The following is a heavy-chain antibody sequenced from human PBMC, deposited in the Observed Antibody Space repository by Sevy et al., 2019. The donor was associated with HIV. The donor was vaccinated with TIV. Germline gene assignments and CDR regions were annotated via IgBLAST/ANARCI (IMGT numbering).Heavy chain of an antibody. Sequence: GGSLRLSCAASGFTFNNYAMTWVRQAPGKGLEWVSTVSGGGDKKYDADSVKGRFSTSGDNYDNTVYLQMNSLGAEDTAVYYCAGGGGGSVDYWGQGTLVTVSS. J-gene: IGHJ4*02. CDR2: VSGGGDKK. CDR1: GFTFNNYA. V-gene: IGHV3-23*01. CDR3: AGGGGGSVDY. D-gene: IGHD3-16*01.